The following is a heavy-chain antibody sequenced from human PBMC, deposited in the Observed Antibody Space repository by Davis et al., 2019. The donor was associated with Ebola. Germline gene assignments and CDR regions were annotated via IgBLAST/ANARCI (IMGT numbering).Heavy chain of an antibody. J-gene: IGHJ6*02. Sequence: ASVKVSCKASGYTFTSYGISWVRQAPGQGLEWMGIINPSGGSTSYAQKFQGRVTMTRDTSTSTVYMELSSLRSEDTAVYYCAREERSTPYYYYGMDVWGQGTTVTVSS. CDR1: GYTFTSYG. CDR3: AREERSTPYYYYGMDV. V-gene: IGHV1-46*01. CDR2: INPSGGST. D-gene: IGHD2-2*01.